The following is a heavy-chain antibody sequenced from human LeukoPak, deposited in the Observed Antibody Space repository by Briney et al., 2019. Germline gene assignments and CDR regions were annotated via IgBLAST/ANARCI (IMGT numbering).Heavy chain of an antibody. CDR2: ILENGSNQ. J-gene: IGHJ6*03. V-gene: IGHV3-30*04. CDR1: GFTFSNYI. CDR3: ARAIESRYYYYYMDV. D-gene: IGHD2-2*01. Sequence: PGGSLRLSCAASGFTFSNYIMHWVRQAPGKGLDWVAVILENGSNQYYADSVKGRFTISRDNAKNSLYLQMNSLRAEDTAVYYCARAIESRYYYYYMDVWGKGTTVTVSS.